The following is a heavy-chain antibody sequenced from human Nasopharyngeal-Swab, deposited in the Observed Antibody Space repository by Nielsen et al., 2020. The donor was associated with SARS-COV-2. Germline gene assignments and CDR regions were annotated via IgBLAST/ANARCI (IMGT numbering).Heavy chain of an antibody. CDR3: VRHNYHNDGRDY. CDR1: GYSLSTSEMS. J-gene: IGHJ4*02. D-gene: IGHD5-24*01. Sequence: SGPTLMKPTHTLTLTCSFSGYSLSTSEMSVSLIRQPPGKALEWLARIDWDGDKFYHPSLKTRLTISQDTSNNQVFLSLADVDPVDTATFYCVRHNYHNDGRDYWGQGILVT. CDR2: IDWDGDK. V-gene: IGHV2-70*17.